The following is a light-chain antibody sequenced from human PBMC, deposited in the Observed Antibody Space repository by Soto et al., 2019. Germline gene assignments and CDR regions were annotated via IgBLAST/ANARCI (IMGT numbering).Light chain of an antibody. CDR3: QQHNTYPIT. J-gene: IGKJ5*01. Sequence: IQLTQSPSSVSASVGDRVTITCRASQGISSYLAWYQQKPGKAPKLLIYGATTLEGGVTFRFSGSGSGTDFTLIISSVQPEDFTTYYCQQHNTYPITFGQGTRLEIK. CDR2: GAT. V-gene: IGKV1-9*01. CDR1: QGISSY.